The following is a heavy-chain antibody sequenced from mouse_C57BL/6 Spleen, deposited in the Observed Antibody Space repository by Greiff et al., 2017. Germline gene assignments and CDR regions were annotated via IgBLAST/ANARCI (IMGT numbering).Heavy chain of an antibody. CDR3: ERELGGDYAMDY. D-gene: IGHD4-1*01. V-gene: IGHV1-81*01. CDR1: GYTFTSYG. CDR2: IYPRSGNT. J-gene: IGHJ4*01. Sequence: QVQLQQSGAELARPGASVKLSCKASGYTFTSYGISWVKQRTGQGLEWIGEIYPRSGNTYYTEKFKGKATLTADKSSSTAYMELRSLTSEDSAVYFCERELGGDYAMDYWGQGTSVTVSS.